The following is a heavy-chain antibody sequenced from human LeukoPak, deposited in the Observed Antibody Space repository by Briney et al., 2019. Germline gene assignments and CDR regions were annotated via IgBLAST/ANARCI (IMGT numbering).Heavy chain of an antibody. CDR3: ARGGTVTTHRYYYYYYMDV. Sequence: SETLSLTCAVYGGSFSGYYWSWIRQPPGKGLEWIGEINHSGSTNYNPSLKSRVTISEDTSKNQFSLKLSSVTAADTAVYYCARGGTVTTHRYYYYYYMDVWGKGTTVTVSS. J-gene: IGHJ6*03. V-gene: IGHV4-34*01. CDR1: GGSFSGYY. CDR2: INHSGST. D-gene: IGHD4-17*01.